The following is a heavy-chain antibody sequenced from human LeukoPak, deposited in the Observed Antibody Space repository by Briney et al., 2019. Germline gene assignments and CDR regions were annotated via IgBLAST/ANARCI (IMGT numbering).Heavy chain of an antibody. V-gene: IGHV4-4*07. D-gene: IGHD3-16*01. CDR2: IYTSGST. CDR3: ARGLRLGELSLLRSDRAFDI. Sequence: SETLSLTCTVSGYSISTGYYWSWIRQPAGKGLEWIGRIYTSGSTNYNPSLKSRVTMSVDTSKNQFSLKLSSVTAADTAVYYCARGLRLGELSLLRSDRAFDIWGQGTTVTVSS. J-gene: IGHJ3*02. CDR1: GYSISTGYY.